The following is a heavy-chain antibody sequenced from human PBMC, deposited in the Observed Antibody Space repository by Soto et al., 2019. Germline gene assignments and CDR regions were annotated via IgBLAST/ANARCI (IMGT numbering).Heavy chain of an antibody. CDR1: GCRVCTYW. J-gene: IGHJ5*02. D-gene: IGHD3-3*01. CDR2: IYPDDFDT. V-gene: IGHV5-51*07. Sequence: GAAVPISCEPCGCRVCTYWIAWVHQTTGKGLEWMGIIYPDDFDTRESPSFQGDVAISVDKSTYTAYLQCSSLKASDTAIYYCARLEDCYGFLDLWGHGTLVTVSS. CDR3: ARLEDCYGFLDL.